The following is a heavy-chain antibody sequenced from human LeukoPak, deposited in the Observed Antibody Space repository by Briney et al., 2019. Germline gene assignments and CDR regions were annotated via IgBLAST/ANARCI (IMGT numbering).Heavy chain of an antibody. CDR2: ISSSSSYI. J-gene: IGHJ4*02. D-gene: IGHD1-1*01. Sequence: GGSLRLSCAASGFTFRNAWMNWVRQAPGKGLEWVSSISSSSSYIYYADSVKGRFTISRDNAKKSLYLQMNSLRAEDTAVYYCVRDGWNDDYWGQGTLVTVSS. CDR3: VRDGWNDDY. V-gene: IGHV3-21*01. CDR1: GFTFRNAW.